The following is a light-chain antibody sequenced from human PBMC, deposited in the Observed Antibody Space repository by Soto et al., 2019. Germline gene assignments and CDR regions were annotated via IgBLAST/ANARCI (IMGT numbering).Light chain of an antibody. J-gene: IGKJ2*01. CDR2: GAS. Sequence: EVVLTQSPGTLSLSPGEGATLSCRASQSVDSSNLAWYQQRRGRAPRLLIYGASARASGIPDRFSGSGSGTDFTLTISRLEPGDFAVYYCSQYGSSLYTFGQGTKLEIK. CDR1: QSVDSSN. CDR3: SQYGSSLYT. V-gene: IGKV3-20*01.